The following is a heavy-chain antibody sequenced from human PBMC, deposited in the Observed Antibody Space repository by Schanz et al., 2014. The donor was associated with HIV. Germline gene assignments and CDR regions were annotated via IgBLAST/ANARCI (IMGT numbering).Heavy chain of an antibody. CDR1: GFTFDDYA. V-gene: IGHV3-23*04. CDR2: ISGSGGSA. J-gene: IGHJ6*02. CDR3: AKYRLYPSGTYPYGMDV. D-gene: IGHD3-10*01. Sequence: EVRLVESGGDWVQPGRSLRLSCAASGFTFDDYAMHWVRQTPGGGLEWVSVISGSGGSAYYGDSVKGRFTISRDNSKSTLYLQITILLAENTVVYYGAKYRLYPSGTYPYGMDVWGQGTTVTVSS.